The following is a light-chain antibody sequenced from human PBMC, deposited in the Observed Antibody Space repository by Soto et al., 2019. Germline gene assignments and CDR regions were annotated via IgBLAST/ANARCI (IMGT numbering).Light chain of an antibody. CDR1: QGINNF. J-gene: IGKJ5*01. Sequence: DIQMTQSPSSLSASVGDRVTITCRASQGINNFLAWFQQKPGKAPESLIYAASSLQSGVPSKFSGSGSGTDFTLTINSLQPEDFATYYCQQYSSYPITFGQGTRLEIK. V-gene: IGKV1-16*02. CDR3: QQYSSYPIT. CDR2: AAS.